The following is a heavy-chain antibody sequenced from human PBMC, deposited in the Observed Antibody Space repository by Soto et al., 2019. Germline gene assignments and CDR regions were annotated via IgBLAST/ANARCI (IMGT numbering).Heavy chain of an antibody. CDR1: GFSFSGCG. CDR2: LSYDGRKE. D-gene: IGHD3-16*02. V-gene: IGHV3-30*18. CDR3: AKDTTDLYRVRGHLYX. Sequence: RGSLRLSFVGSGFSFSGCGMHWVRQAPGKGLEWVSLLSYDGRKEVYADSVKVRFAISIDNSSNSLFLQLSSLGPDDTAIYFCAKDTTDLYRVRGHLYXWGQGVLVTVSX. J-gene: IGHJ4*02.